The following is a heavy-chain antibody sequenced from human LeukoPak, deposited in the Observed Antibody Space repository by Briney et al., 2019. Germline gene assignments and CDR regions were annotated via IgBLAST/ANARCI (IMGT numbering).Heavy chain of an antibody. V-gene: IGHV3-30*02. Sequence: GGSLRLSCVTSGFTFNTHGMHWVRQAPGKALEWVAFVEHDGSKKYLESVKGRFTISRDNAKNSLYLQMNSLRAEDMALYYCAKDIASSSWYYFDYWGQGTLVTVSS. D-gene: IGHD6-13*01. CDR3: AKDIASSSWYYFDY. CDR1: GFTFNTHG. CDR2: VEHDGSKK. J-gene: IGHJ4*02.